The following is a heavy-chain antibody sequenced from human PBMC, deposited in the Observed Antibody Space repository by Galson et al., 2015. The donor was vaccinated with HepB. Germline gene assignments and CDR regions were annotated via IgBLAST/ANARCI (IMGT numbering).Heavy chain of an antibody. CDR1: GSTLTELS. CDR2: FGPEDGET. J-gene: IGHJ3*02. CDR3: ATRGRYYDSSGYHLDAFDI. Sequence: SVKVSCKVSGSTLTELSMHWVRQAPGKGLEWMGGFGPEDGETIYAQKFQGRVTMTEDTSTDTAYMELSSLRSEDTAVYYCATRGRYYDSSGYHLDAFDIWGQGTMVTVSS. D-gene: IGHD3-22*01. V-gene: IGHV1-24*01.